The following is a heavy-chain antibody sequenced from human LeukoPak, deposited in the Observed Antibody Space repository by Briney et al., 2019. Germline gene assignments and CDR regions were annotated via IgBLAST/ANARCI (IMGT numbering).Heavy chain of an antibody. Sequence: VASVTVSCKASGYTFTSYGISWVRQAPGQGLEWMGWISAYNGNTNYAQKLQGRVTMTTDTSTSTAYMELRSLRSDDTAVYYCARGPYGDYVDAFDIWGQGTMVTVSS. CDR1: GYTFTSYG. CDR2: ISAYNGNT. CDR3: ARGPYGDYVDAFDI. D-gene: IGHD4-17*01. J-gene: IGHJ3*02. V-gene: IGHV1-18*01.